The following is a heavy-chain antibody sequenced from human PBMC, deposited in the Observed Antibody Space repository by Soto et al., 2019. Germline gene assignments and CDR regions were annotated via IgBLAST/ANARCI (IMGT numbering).Heavy chain of an antibody. CDR1: GYTFTSYY. V-gene: IGHV1-46*01. CDR2: INPSGGST. Sequence: QVQLVQPGAEVKKPGASVKVSCKASGYTFTSYYMHWVRQAPGQGLEWMGIINPSGGSTSYAQKFQGRVTMTRDTSTSTVYMELSSLRSEDTAVYHCAREMDGIAAAGADYYYGMDVWGQGTTVTVSS. CDR3: AREMDGIAAAGADYYYGMDV. D-gene: IGHD6-13*01. J-gene: IGHJ6*02.